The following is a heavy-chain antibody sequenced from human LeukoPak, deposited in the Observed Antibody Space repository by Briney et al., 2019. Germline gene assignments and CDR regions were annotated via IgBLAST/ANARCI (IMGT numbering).Heavy chain of an antibody. V-gene: IGHV4-59*01. J-gene: IGHJ3*02. CDR3: ARGVEYQLPGHDAFDI. Sequence: PSETLSLTCTVSGGSISSYYWSWIRQPPGKGLEWIGYIYYSGITNYNSSLKSRVTMSVDTSKNQFSLRLISVTAADTAVYYCARGVEYQLPGHDAFDIWGQGTMVTVSS. CDR1: GGSISSYY. CDR2: IYYSGIT. D-gene: IGHD2-2*01.